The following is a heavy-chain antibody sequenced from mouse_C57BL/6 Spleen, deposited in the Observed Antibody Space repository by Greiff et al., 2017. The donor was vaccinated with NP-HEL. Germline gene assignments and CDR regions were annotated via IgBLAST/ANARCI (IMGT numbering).Heavy chain of an antibody. CDR1: GFTFTDYY. V-gene: IGHV7-3*01. J-gene: IGHJ3*01. CDR2: IRNKANGYTT. CDR3: ARSYYYGSSPGWFAY. Sequence: EVQLQESGGGLVQPGGSLSLSCAASGFTFTDYYMSWVRQPPGKALEWLGFIRNKANGYTTEYSASVKGRFTISRDNSQSILYLQMNALRAEDSATYYCARSYYYGSSPGWFAYWGQGTLVTVSA. D-gene: IGHD1-1*01.